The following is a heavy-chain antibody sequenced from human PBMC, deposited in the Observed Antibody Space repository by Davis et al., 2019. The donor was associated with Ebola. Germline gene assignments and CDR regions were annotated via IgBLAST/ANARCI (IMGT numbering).Heavy chain of an antibody. CDR3: ARGEYSSPDFVDY. CDR1: GYTFTSYD. CDR2: MNPNSGNT. D-gene: IGHD6-13*01. J-gene: IGHJ4*02. V-gene: IGHV1-8*01. Sequence: ASVKVSCKASGYTFTSYDINWVRQATGQGLEWMVLMNPNSGNTGYAQKLQGRVTMTRNTPISTAYMELSSLRSEDTAVYYCARGEYSSPDFVDYWGQGTLVTVSS.